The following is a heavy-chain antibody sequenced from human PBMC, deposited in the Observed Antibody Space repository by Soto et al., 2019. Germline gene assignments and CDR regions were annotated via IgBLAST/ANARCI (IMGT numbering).Heavy chain of an antibody. CDR3: ARETDYYDSSGYYWFDY. Sequence: GASVKVSCKASGYTFTSYGISWVRQAPGQGLEWMGWISAYNGNTNYAQKLQGRVTMTTDTSTSTAYMELRSLGSDDTAVYYCARETDYYDSSGYYWFDYWGQGTLVTVSS. CDR1: GYTFTSYG. V-gene: IGHV1-18*01. J-gene: IGHJ4*02. D-gene: IGHD3-22*01. CDR2: ISAYNGNT.